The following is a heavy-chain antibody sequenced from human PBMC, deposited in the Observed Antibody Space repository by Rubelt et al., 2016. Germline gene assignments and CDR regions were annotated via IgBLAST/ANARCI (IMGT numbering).Heavy chain of an antibody. V-gene: IGHV4-34*01. Sequence: GSLRLSCAASGFTFEDYGMTWVRQAPGKGLEWIGEINQSGTTNYNPSLKSRVTISVDASKNQFSLKVRSVTAADTAVYYCARRGIAAGETYYYYYMDVWGKGTTVTVSS. CDR2: INQSGTT. J-gene: IGHJ6*03. D-gene: IGHD6-13*01. CDR3: ARRGIAAGETYYYYYMDV. CDR1: GFTFEDYG.